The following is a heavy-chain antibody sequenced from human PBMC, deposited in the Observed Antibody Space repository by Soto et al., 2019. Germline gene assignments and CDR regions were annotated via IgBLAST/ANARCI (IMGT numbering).Heavy chain of an antibody. J-gene: IGHJ5*02. CDR3: ARVNLEWLLYEVWFDP. V-gene: IGHV4-59*01. Sequence: PSETLSLTRTVSGGSISSYYWSWIQQPPGKGLEWIGYIYYSGSTNYNPSLKSRVTISVHTSKNQFSLKLSSVTAADTAVYYCARVNLEWLLYEVWFDPWGQGTLVTVSS. D-gene: IGHD3-3*01. CDR1: GGSISSYY. CDR2: IYYSGST.